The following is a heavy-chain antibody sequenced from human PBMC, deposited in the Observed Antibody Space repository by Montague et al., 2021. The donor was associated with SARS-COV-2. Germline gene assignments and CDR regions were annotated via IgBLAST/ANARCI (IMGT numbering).Heavy chain of an antibody. D-gene: IGHD1-26*01. V-gene: IGHV3-21*01. Sequence: SLRLSCAASGFTFSSHSMNWVRQAPGKGLEWVSSISSSSSYIYYADSVKGRFTISRDNAKNSLYLQMNSLRAEDTAVYYCASGAVGATYYYYGMDVWGQGTTITVSS. J-gene: IGHJ6*02. CDR2: ISSSSSYI. CDR1: GFTFSSHS. CDR3: ASGAVGATYYYYGMDV.